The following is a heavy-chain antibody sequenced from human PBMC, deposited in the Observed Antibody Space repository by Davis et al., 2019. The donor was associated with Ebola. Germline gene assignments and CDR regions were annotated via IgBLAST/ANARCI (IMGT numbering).Heavy chain of an antibody. D-gene: IGHD2-21*01. Sequence: SETLSLTCTVSGGSVTSRAYYCGWIRQTPGKGLEWIGNINHSGTTYYNPSLKSRVTISADASRNQISLSLSSVTAADTAVYYCVRHGNIVVLLASPEDFQHWGQGTLVTVSS. CDR2: INHSGTT. CDR1: GGSVTSRAYY. V-gene: IGHV4-39*01. J-gene: IGHJ1*01. CDR3: VRHGNIVVLLASPEDFQH.